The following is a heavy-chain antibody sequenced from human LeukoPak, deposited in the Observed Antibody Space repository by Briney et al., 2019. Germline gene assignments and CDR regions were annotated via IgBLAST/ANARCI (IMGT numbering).Heavy chain of an antibody. V-gene: IGHV5-51*01. CDR2: IYPGDSDT. J-gene: IGHJ3*02. D-gene: IGHD3-16*01. CDR1: GSRFTSYW. Sequence: GESLQISCKGSGSRFTSYWIGWVRQMPGKGLEWMGIIYPGDSDTRYSPSFQGQVTISADKSISTAYLQWSSLKASDTAMYYCARLFGERIRNAFDIWGQGTMVTVSS. CDR3: ARLFGERIRNAFDI.